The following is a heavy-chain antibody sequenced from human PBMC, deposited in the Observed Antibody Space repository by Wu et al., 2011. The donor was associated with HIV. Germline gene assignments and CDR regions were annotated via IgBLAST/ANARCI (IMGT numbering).Heavy chain of an antibody. J-gene: IGHJ3*02. Sequence: QAQLVQSGAEVKKPGASVKVSCKASGYTFTSYGMTWVRQAPGQGLEWMGWISTHNGDTNSAQKLQDRVTMTTDTSTSTAYMELRSLRSEDTAVYYXARRSANWGGFDIWGQGTIGHRSL. D-gene: IGHD7-27*01. CDR3: ARRSANWGGFDI. V-gene: IGHV1-18*01. CDR2: ISTHNGDT. CDR1: GYTFTSYG.